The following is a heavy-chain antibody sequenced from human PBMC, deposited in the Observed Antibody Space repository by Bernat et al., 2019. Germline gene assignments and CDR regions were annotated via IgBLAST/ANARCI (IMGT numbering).Heavy chain of an antibody. CDR2: INHSGST. V-gene: IGHV4-34*01. D-gene: IGHD6-13*01. Sequence: QVQLQQWGAGLLKPSETLSLTCAVYGGSFSGYYWSWIRHPPGKGLEWLGEINHSGSTNYNPSLKSRVTISVDTSKNQFSLRLSSVTAADTAVYYCARGSYAGFSSRKNVPAFDIWGQGTTVTVSS. J-gene: IGHJ3*02. CDR1: GGSFSGYY. CDR3: ARGSYAGFSSRKNVPAFDI.